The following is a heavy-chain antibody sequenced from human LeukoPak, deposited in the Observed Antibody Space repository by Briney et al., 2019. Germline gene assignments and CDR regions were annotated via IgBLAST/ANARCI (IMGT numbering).Heavy chain of an antibody. Sequence: GGSLRLSCAASGFTFSSYAMSWVRQAPGKGLEWVSAITGSRGPTYYADSVKGRFTISRDNSKNTLYLQMNRLRAEETAVYYCTKDAYLGSNWLDPWGQGTLVTVSS. V-gene: IGHV3-23*01. D-gene: IGHD2/OR15-2a*01. CDR1: GFTFSSYA. CDR2: ITGSRGPT. CDR3: TKDAYLGSNWLDP. J-gene: IGHJ5*02.